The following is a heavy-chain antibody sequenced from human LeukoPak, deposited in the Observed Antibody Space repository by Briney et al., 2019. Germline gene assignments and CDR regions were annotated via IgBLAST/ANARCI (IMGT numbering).Heavy chain of an antibody. Sequence: GGSLRLSCAASGFTFSDYYMSWIRQAPGKGLEWVSYISSSGSTIYYADSVKGRFTISRDNANNSLYLQMNSLTAEDTAVYYCARDYWSYSASWLDFWGQGTLVTVSS. CDR2: ISSSGSTI. CDR1: GFTFSDYY. CDR3: ARDYWSYSASWLDF. V-gene: IGHV3-11*04. D-gene: IGHD6-13*01. J-gene: IGHJ4*02.